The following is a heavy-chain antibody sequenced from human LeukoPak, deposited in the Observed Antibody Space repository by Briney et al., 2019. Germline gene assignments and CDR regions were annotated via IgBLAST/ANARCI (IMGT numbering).Heavy chain of an antibody. D-gene: IGHD5-18*01. CDR2: IWYDGSNK. CDR3: TRDRGGYTYATFDY. J-gene: IGHJ4*02. V-gene: IGHV3-33*01. CDR1: GFTFSSYG. Sequence: SGGSLRLSCAASGFTFSSYGMHWVRQAPGKGLEWVAVIWYDGSNKYYADSVKGRFTISRDNSKNTLYLQMNSLRAEDTAVYYCTRDRGGYTYATFDYWGLGTLVTVSS.